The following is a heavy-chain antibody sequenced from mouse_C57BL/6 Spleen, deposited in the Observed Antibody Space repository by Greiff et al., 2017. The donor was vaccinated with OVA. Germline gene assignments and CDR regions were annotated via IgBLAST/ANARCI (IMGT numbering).Heavy chain of an antibody. CDR1: GYTFTDYE. CDR2: IDPETGGT. J-gene: IGHJ2*01. CDR3: TRYWGY. D-gene: IGHD4-1*01. Sequence: VQLVESGAELVRPGASVTLSCKASGYTFTDYEMHWVKQTPVHGLEWIGAIDPETGGTAYNQKFKGKAILTADKSSSTAYMELRSLTSEDSAVYYCTRYWGYWGQGTTLTVSS. V-gene: IGHV1-15*01.